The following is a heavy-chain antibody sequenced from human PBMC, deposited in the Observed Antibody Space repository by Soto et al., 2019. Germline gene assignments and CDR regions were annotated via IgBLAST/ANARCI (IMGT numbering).Heavy chain of an antibody. CDR3: ARVAVAGLGDFDC. CDR1: GFTVSSNY. J-gene: IGHJ4*02. V-gene: IGHV3-53*01. Sequence: GGSLRLSCEASGFTVSSNYMSWVRQAPGKGLEWVSIIYSGGATYYADSVKGRFTISRDKSKNTLYLQMNSLRAEDTAVYYCARVAVAGLGDFDCWGQGTLVTVSS. CDR2: IYSGGAT. D-gene: IGHD6-13*01.